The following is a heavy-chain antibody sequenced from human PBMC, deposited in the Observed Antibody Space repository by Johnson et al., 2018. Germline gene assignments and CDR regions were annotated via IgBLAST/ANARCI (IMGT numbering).Heavy chain of an antibody. CDR1: GYTFTSYH. Sequence: QVQLVQSGAEVRKPGASVKVSCKTSGYTFTSYHIHWVRQAPGQGLEWMGIINSNPRGGRTSFAQQFQGRVNMTRDTSTSTVYMELSSLTSGDTAVYYCAKADQEGRVQGAWFDPWGQGTLVTVAS. CDR3: AKADQEGRVQGAWFDP. V-gene: IGHV1-46*01. D-gene: IGHD2-2*01. CDR2: INSNPRGGRT. J-gene: IGHJ5*02.